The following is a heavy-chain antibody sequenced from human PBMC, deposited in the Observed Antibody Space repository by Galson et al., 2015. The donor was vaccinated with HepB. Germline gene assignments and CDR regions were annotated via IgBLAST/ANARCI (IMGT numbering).Heavy chain of an antibody. J-gene: IGHJ4*02. CDR1: GFIFDDYT. CDR3: TKDAFVGVGISYVFDY. CDR2: INWDGAIT. Sequence: SLRLSCAASGFIFDDYTMYWVRQAPGKGLEWVSVINWDGAITDSADSVKGRFTVSRDNSKNSLFLQMNSLRTEDTALYYCTKDAFVGVGISYVFDYWGQGTLVTVSS. V-gene: IGHV3-43*01. D-gene: IGHD5-18*01.